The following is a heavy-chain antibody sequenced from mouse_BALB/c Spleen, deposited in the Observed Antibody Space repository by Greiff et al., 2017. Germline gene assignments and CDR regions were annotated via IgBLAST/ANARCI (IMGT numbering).Heavy chain of an antibody. CDR3: TRGLYYGNSWFAY. D-gene: IGHD2-1*01. CDR2: INPSNGGT. CDR1: GYTFTSYY. Sequence: VQVVESGAELVKPGASVKLSCKASGYTFTSYYMYWVKQRPGQGLEWIGEINPSNGGTNFNEKFKSKATLTVDKSSSTAYMQLSSLTSEDSAVYYCTRGLYYGNSWFAYWGQGTLVTVSA. V-gene: IGHV1S81*02. J-gene: IGHJ3*01.